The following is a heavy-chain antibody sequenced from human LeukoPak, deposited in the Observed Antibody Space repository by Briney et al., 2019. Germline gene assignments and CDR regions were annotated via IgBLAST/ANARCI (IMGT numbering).Heavy chain of an antibody. J-gene: IGHJ4*02. CDR3: ARDLGGFEAFDY. CDR1: GYTLTGYY. CDR2: INPNSGGT. Sequence: ASVKVSCKASGYTLTGYYMHWVRQAPGQGLEWMGWINPNSGGTNYAQKFQGRVTMTRDTSISTAYMELSRLRSDDTAVYYCARDLGGFEAFDYWGQGTLVTVSS. V-gene: IGHV1-2*02.